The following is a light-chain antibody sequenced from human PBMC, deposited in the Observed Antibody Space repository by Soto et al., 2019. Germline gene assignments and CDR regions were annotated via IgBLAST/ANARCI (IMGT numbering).Light chain of an antibody. J-gene: IGKJ1*01. CDR3: QQFHSFPRT. Sequence: DNQMTQSPSSLSASVGDRVTITCQASQDIGTYLNWYQHQPGKAPQILIYDAFKLEPGVPSRFSGAGSGTDFSFTISSLQPEDFATYYCQQFHSFPRTFGQGTKVDIK. V-gene: IGKV1-33*01. CDR2: DAF. CDR1: QDIGTY.